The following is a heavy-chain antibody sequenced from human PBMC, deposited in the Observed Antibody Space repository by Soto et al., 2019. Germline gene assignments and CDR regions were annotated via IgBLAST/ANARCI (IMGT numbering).Heavy chain of an antibody. CDR1: GYTFTSYD. Sequence: QVQLVQSGAEVKKPGASVKVSCKASGYTFTSYDINWVRQATGQGLEWMGWMNPKSGNTVYAQKFQSRVTMTRDTSIGTAYMELSSLGSEDTAVYFCARPYSYLPHPNYFSYYYMDVWGKGTTVTVSS. CDR3: ARPYSYLPHPNYFSYYYMDV. V-gene: IGHV1-8*01. J-gene: IGHJ6*03. CDR2: MNPKSGNT. D-gene: IGHD5-18*01.